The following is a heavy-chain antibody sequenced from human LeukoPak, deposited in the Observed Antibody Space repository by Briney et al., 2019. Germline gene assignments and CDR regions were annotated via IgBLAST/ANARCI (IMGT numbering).Heavy chain of an antibody. V-gene: IGHV3-11*01. CDR2: ISSTDSSI. D-gene: IGHD5-18*01. Sequence: GGSLRLSCAASGFTFSDYYMSWIRQAPGKGLEWVAYISSTDSSIFYADSVRGRFTISRDNAKNSLYLQMNSLRAEDTAVYYCAKDALGGIQLWLGAFDIWGQGTMVTVSS. CDR3: AKDALGGIQLWLGAFDI. J-gene: IGHJ3*02. CDR1: GFTFSDYY.